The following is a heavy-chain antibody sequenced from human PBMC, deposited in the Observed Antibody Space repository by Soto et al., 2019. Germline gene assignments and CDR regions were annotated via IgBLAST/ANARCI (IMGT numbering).Heavy chain of an antibody. V-gene: IGHV3-21*01. J-gene: IGHJ1*01. CDR3: AIQDARHHSSSFFEYFQH. CDR1: GFTFSSYS. D-gene: IGHD6-13*01. CDR2: ISSSSSYI. Sequence: GGSLRLSCAASGFTFSSYSMNWVRQAPGKGLEWVSSISSSSSYIYYADSVKGRFTISRDNAKNSLYLQMNSLRAEDTAVYYCAIQDARHHSSSFFEYFQHWGQGTLVTVSS.